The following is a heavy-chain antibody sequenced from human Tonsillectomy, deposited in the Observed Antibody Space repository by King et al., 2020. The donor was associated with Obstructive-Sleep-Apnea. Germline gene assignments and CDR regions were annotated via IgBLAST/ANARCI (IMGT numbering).Heavy chain of an antibody. D-gene: IGHD6-13*01. V-gene: IGHV2-5*02. Sequence: TLKESGPALVKPTQTLTLTCPFSGFSLSTSGVGVGWIRQPPGKALEWLALIYWEDDKRYSPSLKSRLTITKDTSKNQVVLTMTNMDPVDTATYYCAHINRIAAAGEFDYWGQGTLVTVSS. CDR3: AHINRIAAAGEFDY. CDR1: GFSLSTSGVG. J-gene: IGHJ4*02. CDR2: IYWEDDK.